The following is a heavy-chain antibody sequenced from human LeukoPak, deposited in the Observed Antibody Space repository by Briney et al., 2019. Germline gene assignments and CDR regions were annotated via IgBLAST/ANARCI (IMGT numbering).Heavy chain of an antibody. J-gene: IGHJ4*02. D-gene: IGHD3-22*01. CDR2: TYYRSKWFN. Sequence: SQTLSLTCAISGDSVSSNRAAWNWIRQSPSRGLEWLGRTYYRSKWFNDYAVSVKSRITVTPDTSRNQFSLQVNSVTPEDTAVYYCARTTMILGGYFDYWGQGTLVTVSS. CDR1: GDSVSSNRAA. CDR3: ARTTMILGGYFDY. V-gene: IGHV6-1*01.